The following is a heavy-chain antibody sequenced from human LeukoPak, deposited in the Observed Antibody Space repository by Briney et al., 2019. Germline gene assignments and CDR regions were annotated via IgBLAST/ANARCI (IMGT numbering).Heavy chain of an antibody. J-gene: IGHJ4*02. CDR3: ARSLDRVPFDY. D-gene: IGHD1-1*01. V-gene: IGHV1-2*02. CDR2: INPNSGGT. Sequence: ASVKVSCTASGYTFTGYYMHWVRHAPGQGLEWMGWINPNSGGTNYAQKFQGRVTMTRDTSISTAYMELSRLRSDDTAVYYCARSLDRVPFDYWGQGTLVTVSS. CDR1: GYTFTGYY.